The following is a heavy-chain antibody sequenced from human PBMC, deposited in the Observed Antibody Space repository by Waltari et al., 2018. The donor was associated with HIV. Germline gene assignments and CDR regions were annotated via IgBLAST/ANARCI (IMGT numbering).Heavy chain of an antibody. D-gene: IGHD1-26*01. Sequence: EVQLVESGGGLVQPGGSLRLSCAASQFTFSSYNMNWVRQAPGKGMEGVSYIQSSRSPIYYADAVKGRFTISRDNAKNSLYLKMNSLRAEDTAVYYCARGGLGGYYYGMDVWGQGTTVTVSS. CDR2: IQSSRSPI. V-gene: IGHV3-48*01. CDR3: ARGGLGGYYYGMDV. J-gene: IGHJ6*02. CDR1: QFTFSSYN.